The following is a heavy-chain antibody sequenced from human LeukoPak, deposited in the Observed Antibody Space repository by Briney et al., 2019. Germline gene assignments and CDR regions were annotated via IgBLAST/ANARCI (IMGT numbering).Heavy chain of an antibody. V-gene: IGHV3-74*01. D-gene: IGHD5-18*01. CDR3: ARDAPGNTALDY. J-gene: IGHJ4*02. CDR1: GFTFISYW. CDR2: INGYGSST. Sequence: PGGSLRLSCAASGFTFISYWMHWVRQAPGKGLVWVSRINGYGSSTDFADSVKGRFTISRDNAKNTLYLQMNSLRAEDTAVYYCARDAPGNTALDYWGQGTLVTVS.